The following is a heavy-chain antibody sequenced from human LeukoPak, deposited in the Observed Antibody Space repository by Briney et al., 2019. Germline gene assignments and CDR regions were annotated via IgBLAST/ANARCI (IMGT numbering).Heavy chain of an antibody. J-gene: IGHJ4*02. CDR1: GFTFSSHG. CDR2: VSYDGNYK. D-gene: IGHD4-17*01. V-gene: IGHV3-30*03. Sequence: GGSLRLSCAASGFTFSSHGMHWVRQAPGKGLEWVAVVSYDGNYKYYADSVKGRFTISRDNAKNSLYLQMNSLRAEDTAVYYCARSLRTFDYWGQGTLVTVSS. CDR3: ARSLRTFDY.